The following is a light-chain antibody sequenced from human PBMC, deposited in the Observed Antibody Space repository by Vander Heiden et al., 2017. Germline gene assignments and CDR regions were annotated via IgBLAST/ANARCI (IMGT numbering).Light chain of an antibody. CDR3: QSYDSSLSGHVV. Sequence: QPVLTQPPSVSGAPGQRVTISCTGSSSNIGAGYDVHWYQQLPGTAPNLLIYGNSNRPSGVPDRCSGSKAGTSASLAITGLQAEDEADYYCQSYDSSLSGHVVFGGGTKLTVL. CDR1: SSNIGAGYD. CDR2: GNS. V-gene: IGLV1-40*01. J-gene: IGLJ2*01.